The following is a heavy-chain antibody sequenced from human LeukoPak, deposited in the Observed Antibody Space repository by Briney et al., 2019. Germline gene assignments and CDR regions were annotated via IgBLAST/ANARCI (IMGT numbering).Heavy chain of an antibody. Sequence: PGGSLRLSCAASAASGFTFSRYWMSWVRQAPGKGLEWVANIKQDGSEKYYVDSVKGRFTISRDNAKNSLYLQMNSLRAEDTAVYYCARAASHGSGKGAAGYWGQGTLVTVSS. D-gene: IGHD3-10*01. CDR2: IKQDGSEK. CDR1: GFTFSRYW. V-gene: IGHV3-7*01. J-gene: IGHJ4*02. CDR3: ARAASHGSGKGAAGY.